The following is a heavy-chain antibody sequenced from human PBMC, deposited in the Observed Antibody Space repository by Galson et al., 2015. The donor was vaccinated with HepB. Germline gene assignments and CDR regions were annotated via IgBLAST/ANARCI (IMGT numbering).Heavy chain of an antibody. J-gene: IGHJ6*02. V-gene: IGHV3-7*03. D-gene: IGHD2-2*01. CDR1: GFTFSSYW. CDR3: ARDGLVVPAAIPPYYYYGMDV. CDR2: IKQDGSEK. Sequence: SLRLSCAASGFTFSSYWMSWVRQAPGKGLEWVANIKQDGSEKYYVDSVKGRFTISRDNAKNSLYLQMNSLRAEDTAVYYCARDGLVVPAAIPPYYYYGMDVWGQGTTVTVSS.